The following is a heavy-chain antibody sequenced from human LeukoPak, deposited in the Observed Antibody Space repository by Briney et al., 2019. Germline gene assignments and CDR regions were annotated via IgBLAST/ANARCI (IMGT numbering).Heavy chain of an antibody. J-gene: IGHJ4*02. CDR2: FDPEDGET. V-gene: IGHV1-24*01. Sequence: ASVKVSCKVSGYTLTELSMHWVRQAPGKGLEWMGGFDPEDGETIYAQKFQGRVTMTEDTSTDTAYMELSNLRSEDTAVYYCACGPLLYAPFDYWGQGTLVTVSS. D-gene: IGHD2-2*02. CDR1: GYTLTELS. CDR3: ACGPLLYAPFDY.